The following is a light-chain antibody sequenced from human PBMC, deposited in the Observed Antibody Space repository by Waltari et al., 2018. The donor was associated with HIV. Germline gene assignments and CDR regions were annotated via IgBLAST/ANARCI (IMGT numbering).Light chain of an antibody. Sequence: QSVLTQPPSVSAAPGQKVTISCSGDYSNIGNNYVSWYQQLPRAAPKLLIYDNNKRPSGIPDRFSGSKSGASATLGITGLQTGDEADYYCGTWDSSLSAGVFGGGTKLTVL. CDR3: GTWDSSLSAGV. J-gene: IGLJ3*02. CDR1: YSNIGNNY. V-gene: IGLV1-51*01. CDR2: DNN.